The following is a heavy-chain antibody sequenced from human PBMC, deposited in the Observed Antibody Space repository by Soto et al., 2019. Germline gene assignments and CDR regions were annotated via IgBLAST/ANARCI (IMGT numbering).Heavy chain of an antibody. Sequence: GGSLRLSCAVSGFTFSSYAMSWVRQAPGKGLEWVSAISGSGGSTYYADSVKGRFTISRDNSKNTLYLQMNSLRAGDTAVYYCAKVSTDTPPNFDYWGQGTLVTVSS. D-gene: IGHD4-4*01. J-gene: IGHJ4*02. V-gene: IGHV3-23*01. CDR2: ISGSGGST. CDR3: AKVSTDTPPNFDY. CDR1: GFTFSSYA.